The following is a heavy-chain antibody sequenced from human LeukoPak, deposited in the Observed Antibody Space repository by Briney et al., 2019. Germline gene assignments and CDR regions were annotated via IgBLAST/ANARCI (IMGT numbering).Heavy chain of an antibody. CDR3: ARSQSVWTSFDY. D-gene: IGHD3/OR15-3a*01. Sequence: PETLAVIFKVFCSSISTYLWRLIRQPPGKGLEVIGYIYYSGSSNYIPSVQRRVTLSVDTSKNQFSLKLSSVTAADTAVYYCARSQSVWTSFDYWGQGTLVTVSS. J-gene: IGHJ4*02. V-gene: IGHV4-59*01. CDR2: IYYSGSS. CDR1: CSSISTYL.